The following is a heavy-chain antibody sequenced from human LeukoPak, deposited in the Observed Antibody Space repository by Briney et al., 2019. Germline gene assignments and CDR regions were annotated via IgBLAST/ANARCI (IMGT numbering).Heavy chain of an antibody. V-gene: IGHV3-23*01. CDR1: GFTFSSYG. CDR2: ISGSGGST. Sequence: PGGSLRLSCAASGFTFSSYGMSWVRQAPGKGLEWVSAISGSGGSTYYADSGKGRFTISRDNSKNTLYLQMNSLRAEDTAVYYCAKETYYYDSSGYRPGDYWGQGTLVTVSS. CDR3: AKETYYYDSSGYRPGDY. J-gene: IGHJ4*02. D-gene: IGHD3-22*01.